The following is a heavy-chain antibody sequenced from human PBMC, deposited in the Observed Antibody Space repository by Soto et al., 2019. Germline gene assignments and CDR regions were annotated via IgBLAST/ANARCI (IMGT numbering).Heavy chain of an antibody. J-gene: IGHJ4*02. CDR2: ISGSGSTT. Sequence: GGSLRLSCAASGFTFSSYAMSWVRQAPGKGLEWVSDISGSGSTTYYADSVKGRFTISRDNAKNSLYLQMNSLRAEDTAVYYCARDYDYWGQGTLVTVSS. V-gene: IGHV3-23*01. CDR3: ARDYDY. CDR1: GFTFSSYA.